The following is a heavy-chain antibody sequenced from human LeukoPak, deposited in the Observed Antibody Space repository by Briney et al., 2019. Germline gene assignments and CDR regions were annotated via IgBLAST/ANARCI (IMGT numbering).Heavy chain of an antibody. V-gene: IGHV1-2*02. Sequence: ASVKVSCKASGYTFTGYYMHWVRQAPGQGLEWMGWINPNSGGTNYAQKFQRRVTMTRDTSISTAYMELSRLRSDDTAVYYCARDLSRIVVALGYYMDVWGKGTTVTISS. CDR3: ARDLSRIVVALGYYMDV. CDR1: GYTFTGYY. D-gene: IGHD2-15*01. CDR2: INPNSGGT. J-gene: IGHJ6*03.